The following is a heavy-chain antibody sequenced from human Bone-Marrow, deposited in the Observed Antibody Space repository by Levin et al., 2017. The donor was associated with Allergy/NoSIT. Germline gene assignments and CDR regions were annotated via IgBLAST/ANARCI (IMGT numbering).Heavy chain of an antibody. D-gene: IGHD4-17*01. Sequence: SCAASGFTFSSYAMSWVRQAPGKGLEWVSTISGRSGKTDYADSVKGRFTISRDNSKNTVSLQMNSLRAEDTAVYFCAILTTVTDFDYWGQGTLVTVSS. CDR2: ISGRSGKT. V-gene: IGHV3-23*01. J-gene: IGHJ4*02. CDR3: AILTTVTDFDY. CDR1: GFTFSSYA.